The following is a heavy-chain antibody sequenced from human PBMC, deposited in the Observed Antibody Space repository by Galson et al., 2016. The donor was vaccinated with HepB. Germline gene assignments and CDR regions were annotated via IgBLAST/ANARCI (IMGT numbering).Heavy chain of an antibody. V-gene: IGHV3-11*01. CDR2: ISSSGSFT. Sequence: SLRLSCAASGFTFSDNYMSWIRQAPGKGLEWISYISSSGSFTYYADSVKGRVTISRDNAKKSLYLQMNSLRAEDTAIYYCTKATPKADWEYSGSHSDSWGQGTLVTVSS. J-gene: IGHJ4*02. CDR3: TKATPKADWEYSGSHSDS. D-gene: IGHD1-26*01. CDR1: GFTFSDNY.